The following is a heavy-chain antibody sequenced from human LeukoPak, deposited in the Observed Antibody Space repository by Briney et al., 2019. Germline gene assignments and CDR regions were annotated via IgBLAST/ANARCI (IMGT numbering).Heavy chain of an antibody. V-gene: IGHV3-30*02. CDR1: GFTFSSYG. Sequence: PGGSLRLSCAASGFTFSSYGMHWVRQAPGKGLEWVAFIRYDRSNKYYADSVKGRFTISRDNSKNTLYLQMNSLRAEDTAVYYCAKEARGYSSPSFFDYWGQGTLVTVSS. J-gene: IGHJ4*02. CDR3: AKEARGYSSPSFFDY. CDR2: IRYDRSNK. D-gene: IGHD6-6*01.